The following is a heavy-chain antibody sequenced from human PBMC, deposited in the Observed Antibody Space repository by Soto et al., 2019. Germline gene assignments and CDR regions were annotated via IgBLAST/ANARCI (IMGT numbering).Heavy chain of an antibody. V-gene: IGHV5-51*01. J-gene: IGHJ4*02. Sequence: GESLKISCKVSGDSFTGFWIGWVRQMPGKGLEWLGSIYPRDSDTRYSPSFQGQVTISADKSLSTAYLQWNSLQASDTAIYYCPRHHPLDSRVWFTWGQGTLVTVSS. CDR2: IYPRDSDT. CDR1: GDSFTGFW. D-gene: IGHD6-19*01. CDR3: PRHHPLDSRVWFT.